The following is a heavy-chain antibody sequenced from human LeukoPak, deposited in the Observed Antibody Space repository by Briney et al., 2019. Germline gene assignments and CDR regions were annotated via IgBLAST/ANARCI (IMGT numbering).Heavy chain of an antibody. CDR2: ISSSSSYI. Sequence: GGSLRLSCAASGFTFSSYSMNWVHQAPGKGLEWVSSISSSSSYIYYADSVKGRFTISRDNAKNSLYLQMNSLRAEDTAVYYCAGDLNGEMATIRDGDYWGQGTLVTVSS. D-gene: IGHD5-24*01. CDR1: GFTFSSYS. CDR3: AGDLNGEMATIRDGDY. J-gene: IGHJ4*02. V-gene: IGHV3-21*01.